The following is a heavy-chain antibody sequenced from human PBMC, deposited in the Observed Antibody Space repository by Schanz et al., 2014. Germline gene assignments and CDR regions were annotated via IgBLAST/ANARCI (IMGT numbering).Heavy chain of an antibody. D-gene: IGHD2-21*01. Sequence: QVQLVESGGGVVQPGRSLRLSCAASGFTFSSYGMHWVRQAPGKGLEWVAVISYDGSNKYYADSVKGRFTISRDNSKNSLYLQMNGLRPEDTAFYYCAKALGLRPFDYWGQGTLVTVSS. CDR2: ISYDGSNK. CDR1: GFTFSSYG. CDR3: AKALGLRPFDY. V-gene: IGHV3-30*18. J-gene: IGHJ4*02.